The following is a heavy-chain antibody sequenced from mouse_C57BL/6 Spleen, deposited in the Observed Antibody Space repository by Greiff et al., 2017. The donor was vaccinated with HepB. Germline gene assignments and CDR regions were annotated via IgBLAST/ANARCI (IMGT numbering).Heavy chain of an antibody. CDR2: IDPSDSYT. CDR3: ARNYYGSSYLYAMDY. V-gene: IGHV1-50*01. D-gene: IGHD1-1*01. CDR1: GYTFTSYW. J-gene: IGHJ4*01. Sequence: VQLQQPGAELVKPGASVKLSCKASGYTFTSYWMQWVKQRPGQGLEWIGEIDPSDSYTNYNQKFKGKATLTVDTSSSTAYMQLSSLTSEDSAVYYCARNYYGSSYLYAMDYWGQGTSVTVSS.